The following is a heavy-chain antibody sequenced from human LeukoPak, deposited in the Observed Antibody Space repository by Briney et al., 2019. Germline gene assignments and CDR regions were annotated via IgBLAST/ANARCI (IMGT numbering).Heavy chain of an antibody. D-gene: IGHD6-25*01. CDR2: VYYSGST. J-gene: IGHJ3*02. CDR1: GGSISSYY. Sequence: SETLSLTCTVSGGSISSYYWSWIRQPPGKGLEWIGYVYYSGSTNYNPSLKSRVTISVDTSKNQFSLKLSSVTGADTAVYYCARHFFVGSEDAFDIWGQGTMVTVSS. CDR3: ARHFFVGSEDAFDI. V-gene: IGHV4-59*01.